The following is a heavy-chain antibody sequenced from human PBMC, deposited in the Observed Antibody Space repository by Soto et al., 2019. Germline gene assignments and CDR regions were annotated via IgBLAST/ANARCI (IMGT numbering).Heavy chain of an antibody. CDR1: GYTFTSYY. J-gene: IGHJ4*02. V-gene: IGHV1-46*01. CDR3: AREGGGIVGDY. CDR2: INPSGGST. D-gene: IGHD3-22*01. Sequence: QVQLVQSGAEVKKPGASVRVSCKASGYTFTSYYMHWVRQAPGQGLEWMGIINPSGGSTSYAQKFQGRVTMTRDTSTSTVYMELSSLRSEDTAVYYCAREGGGIVGDYWGQGTLVTVSS.